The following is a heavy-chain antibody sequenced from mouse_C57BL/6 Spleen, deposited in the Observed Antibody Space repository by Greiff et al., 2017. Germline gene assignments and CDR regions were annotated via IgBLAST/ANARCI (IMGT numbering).Heavy chain of an antibody. V-gene: IGHV5-12*01. D-gene: IGHD1-1*01. CDR1: GFTFSDYY. J-gene: IGHJ1*03. Sequence: EVKVEESGGGLVQPGGSLKLSCAASGFTFSDYYMYWVRQTPEKRLEWVAYISNGGGSTYYPDTVKGRFTISRDNAKNTLYLQMSRLKSEDTAMYYCARRDYYGSSYGYFDVWGTGTTVTVSS. CDR3: ARRDYYGSSYGYFDV. CDR2: ISNGGGST.